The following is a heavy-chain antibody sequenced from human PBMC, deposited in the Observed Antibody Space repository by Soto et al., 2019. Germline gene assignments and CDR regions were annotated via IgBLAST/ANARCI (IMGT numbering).Heavy chain of an antibody. Sequence: SETLSLTCAVSGGSISSSNWWSWVRQPPGKGLEWIGEIYHSGSTNYNPSLKSRVTISVDKSKNQFSLRLSSVTAADTAIYYCATRITVFGLLIPPFDPWGQGTQVRVS. V-gene: IGHV4-4*02. CDR1: GGSISSSNW. CDR3: ATRITVFGLLIPPFDP. CDR2: IYHSGST. D-gene: IGHD3-3*01. J-gene: IGHJ5*02.